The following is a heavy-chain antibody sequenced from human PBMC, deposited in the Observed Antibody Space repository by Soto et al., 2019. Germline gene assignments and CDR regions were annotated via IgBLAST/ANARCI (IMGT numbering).Heavy chain of an antibody. D-gene: IGHD3-10*01. Sequence: EVQLVESGGGLVRPGGSLRLSCAASGFTFSSYWMSWVRQAPGRGLEWVGNIKEDGSEKYYVDSVNGRFTVSRDNAKNSLYLQMNSLRAEDTAVYYCARATGADKEDYWGQGTLVTVSS. J-gene: IGHJ4*02. CDR1: GFTFSSYW. CDR3: ARATGADKEDY. V-gene: IGHV3-7*04. CDR2: IKEDGSEK.